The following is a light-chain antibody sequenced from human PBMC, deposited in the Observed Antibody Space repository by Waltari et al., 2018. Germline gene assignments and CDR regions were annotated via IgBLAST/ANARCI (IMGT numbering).Light chain of an antibody. J-gene: IGLJ3*02. CDR3: SSYTGRPIMV. CDR1: SSDVGAYNY. CDR2: HVP. Sequence: QSALTQPASVSGSPGQSITLSCTGTSSDVGAYNYVFWYQQHAGKATKLMIYHVPQPPSGVAPRFSGSKSGNTASLTISGLQAEDEADYYCSSYTGRPIMVFGGGTKLTVL. V-gene: IGLV2-14*03.